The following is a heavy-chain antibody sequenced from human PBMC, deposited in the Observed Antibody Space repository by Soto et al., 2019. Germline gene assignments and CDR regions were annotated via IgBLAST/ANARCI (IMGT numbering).Heavy chain of an antibody. CDR3: ARLGAIQYWYFEL. V-gene: IGHV3-33*01. D-gene: IGHD1-26*01. J-gene: IGHJ2*01. CDR2: IWFDGSNI. CDR1: GFTFSTYA. Sequence: QVQLVESGGGVVQPGRSLRLSCAASGFTFSTYAMHWVRQAPGKGLEWMAVIWFDGSNIYYADSVKGRFTISRDNSKNTVYLHMSNLRAEDTAVYYCARLGAIQYWYFELWGRGTLVTVSS.